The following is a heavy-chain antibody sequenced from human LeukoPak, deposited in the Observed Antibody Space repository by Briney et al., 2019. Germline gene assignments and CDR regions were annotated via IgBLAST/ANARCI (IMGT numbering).Heavy chain of an antibody. D-gene: IGHD3-3*01. Sequence: EPGGSLRLSCAASGFTFSSYWMSWVRQAPGKGLEWVANIKQDGCEKYYVDSVKGRFTISRDNARNSLYLQMNSRRAEDTAVYYCARESHVVLRFLEWLPGHYYYYMDVWGKGTTVTVSS. CDR3: ARESHVVLRFLEWLPGHYYYYMDV. CDR1: GFTFSSYW. V-gene: IGHV3-7*01. CDR2: IKQDGCEK. J-gene: IGHJ6*03.